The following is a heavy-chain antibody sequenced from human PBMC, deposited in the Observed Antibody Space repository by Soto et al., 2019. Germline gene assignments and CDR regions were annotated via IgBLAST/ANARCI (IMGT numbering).Heavy chain of an antibody. J-gene: IGHJ4*02. V-gene: IGHV3-33*01. CDR1: GFTFSSYG. Sequence: GGSLRLSCAASGFTFSSYGMHWVRQAPGKGLEWVAVIWYDGSNKYYADSVKGRFTISRDNSKNTLYLQMNSLRAEDTAVYYCARYGSGYDSGPLDYWGQGTLVTVSS. D-gene: IGHD5-12*01. CDR3: ARYGSGYDSGPLDY. CDR2: IWYDGSNK.